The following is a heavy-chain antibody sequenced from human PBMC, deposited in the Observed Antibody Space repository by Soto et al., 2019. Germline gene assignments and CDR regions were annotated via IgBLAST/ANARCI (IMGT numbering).Heavy chain of an antibody. D-gene: IGHD6-19*01. V-gene: IGHV2-5*01. CDR2: IYWNDDK. J-gene: IGHJ4*02. CDR1: GFSLSTSGVG. Sequence: VSGPTLVNPTQTLTLTCTFSGFSLSTSGVGVGWIRQPPGKALEWLALIYWNDDKRYSPSLKSRLTITKDTSKNQVVLTMTNMDPVDTATYYCAHTMVLLAGRTHYFDYWGQGTLVTVSS. CDR3: AHTMVLLAGRTHYFDY.